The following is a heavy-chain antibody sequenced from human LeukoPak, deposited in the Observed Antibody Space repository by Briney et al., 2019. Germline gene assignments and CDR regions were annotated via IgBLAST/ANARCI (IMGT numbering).Heavy chain of an antibody. CDR2: IYPRDGST. V-gene: IGHV1-46*01. CDR3: ARAPRDSSTMLDR. Sequence: EASVKVSCTASGYTFTSNYIHWVRQAPGQGLEWMGMIYPRDGSTSYAQKFQGRVTVTRDTSTSTVYMDLSSLRSEDTAVYYCARAPRDSSTMLDRWGQGTLVTVSS. D-gene: IGHD6-13*01. J-gene: IGHJ5*02. CDR1: GYTFTSNY.